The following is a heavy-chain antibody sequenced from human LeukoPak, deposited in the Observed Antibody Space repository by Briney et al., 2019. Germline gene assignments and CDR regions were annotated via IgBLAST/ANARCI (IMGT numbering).Heavy chain of an antibody. CDR3: ARGSHYYDSSGYSKDPDY. Sequence: SETLSLTCTVSGGSISSGSYYWSWIRQPAGKGLEWIGRIYTSGSTNYNPSLKSRVTISVDTSKNQFSLKLSSVTAADTAVYYCARGSHYYDSSGYSKDPDYWGQGTLVTVSS. D-gene: IGHD3-22*01. J-gene: IGHJ4*02. CDR1: GGSISSGSYY. CDR2: IYTSGST. V-gene: IGHV4-61*02.